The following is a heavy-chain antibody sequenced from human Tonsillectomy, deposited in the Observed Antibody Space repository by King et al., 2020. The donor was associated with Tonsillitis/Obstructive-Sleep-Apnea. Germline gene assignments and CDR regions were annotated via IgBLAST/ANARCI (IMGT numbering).Heavy chain of an antibody. Sequence: TLKESGPTLVKPTQTLTLTCTFSGFSLSASGAGVGWIRPPPGKALEWLGLIYWDDDKRYSPPLRSRLTITKDTSENQVVLTMTNMDPVDTATYFCAHKDTQPFDYWGQGTLVTVSS. CDR3: AHKDTQPFDY. CDR1: GFSLSASGAG. J-gene: IGHJ4*02. CDR2: IYWDDDK. V-gene: IGHV2-5*02.